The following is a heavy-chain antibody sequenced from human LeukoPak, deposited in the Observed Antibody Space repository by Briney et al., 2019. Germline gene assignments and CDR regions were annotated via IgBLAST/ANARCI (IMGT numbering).Heavy chain of an antibody. D-gene: IGHD6-19*01. J-gene: IGHJ4*02. Sequence: ASVKVSCKASGYTFTSYDINWVRQATGQGLEWMGWINPNSGGTNYAQKFQGRVTMTRDTSISTAYMELSRLRSDDTAVYYCARSKSGRYSSGWSALGYWGQGTLVTVSS. CDR2: INPNSGGT. V-gene: IGHV1-2*02. CDR1: GYTFTSYD. CDR3: ARSKSGRYSSGWSALGY.